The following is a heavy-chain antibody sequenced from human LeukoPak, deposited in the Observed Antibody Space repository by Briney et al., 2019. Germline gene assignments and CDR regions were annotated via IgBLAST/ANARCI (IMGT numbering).Heavy chain of an antibody. J-gene: IGHJ4*02. Sequence: GASVKVSCKASGYTXTNYYMHWVRQAPGQGLEWMGMISPSGGSTSYPQKFQGRVTLTRDTSTSTVYMDLSSLRSEDTALYFCARDGVAGTYYFDYWGQGTLVTVSS. D-gene: IGHD6-19*01. V-gene: IGHV1-46*01. CDR3: ARDGVAGTYYFDY. CDR2: ISPSGGST. CDR1: GYTXTNYY.